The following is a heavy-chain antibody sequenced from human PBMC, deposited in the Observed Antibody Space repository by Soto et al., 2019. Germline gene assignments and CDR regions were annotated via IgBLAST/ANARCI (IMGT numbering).Heavy chain of an antibody. Sequence: SSETLSLTCTVSGGSIGSSSYYWGWIRQPPGKGLEWIGSIYYSGSTYYNPSLKSRVTISVDTSKNQFSLKLSSVTAADTAVYYCARLLMGYSNYYYYMDVWGKGTTVTVSS. CDR1: GGSIGSSSYY. J-gene: IGHJ6*03. CDR3: ARLLMGYSNYYYYMDV. CDR2: IYYSGST. D-gene: IGHD4-4*01. V-gene: IGHV4-39*01.